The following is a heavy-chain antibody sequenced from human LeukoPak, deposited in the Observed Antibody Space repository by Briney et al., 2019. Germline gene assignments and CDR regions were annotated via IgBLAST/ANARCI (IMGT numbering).Heavy chain of an antibody. J-gene: IGHJ4*02. D-gene: IGHD1-7*01. V-gene: IGHV1-69*13. Sequence: SVKVSCKASGGTFSSYAISWVRQAPGQGLEWMGGIIPIFGTANYAQKFQGRVTITADESTSTAYMELSSLRSEDTAVYYCARARGITGTLIDYWGQGTLVTVSS. CDR1: GGTFSSYA. CDR2: IIPIFGTA. CDR3: ARARGITGTLIDY.